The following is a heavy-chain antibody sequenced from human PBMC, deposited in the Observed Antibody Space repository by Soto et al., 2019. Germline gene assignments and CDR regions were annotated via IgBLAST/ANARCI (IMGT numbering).Heavy chain of an antibody. J-gene: IGHJ4*02. CDR3: ARDEGIRGFDS. D-gene: IGHD3-10*01. V-gene: IGHV1-18*04. CDR1: GYTFSNYG. Sequence: QVPLVQSGDEVKKSGASVKVSCKASGYTFSNYGIRWVLQAPGQGLEWMGWISGYNGLTAYAQNVQGRVTMTIDTPTTTVFMELTGLRSNDTAVYYCARDEGIRGFDSWGQGTLVTVSS. CDR2: ISGYNGLT.